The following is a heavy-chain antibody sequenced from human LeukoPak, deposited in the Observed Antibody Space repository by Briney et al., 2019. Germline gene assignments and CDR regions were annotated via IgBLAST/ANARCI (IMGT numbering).Heavy chain of an antibody. CDR1: GFTFDDYA. CDR3: ARDCKWENGGAFGI. D-gene: IGHD1-26*01. V-gene: IGHV3-9*01. J-gene: IGHJ3*02. Sequence: GGSLRLSCAASGFTFDDYAMHWVRQAPGKGLEWVSGISWNSGSIGYADSVKGRFTISRDNAKNSLYLQMNSLRAEDTAVYYCARDCKWENGGAFGIWGQGTMVTVSS. CDR2: ISWNSGSI.